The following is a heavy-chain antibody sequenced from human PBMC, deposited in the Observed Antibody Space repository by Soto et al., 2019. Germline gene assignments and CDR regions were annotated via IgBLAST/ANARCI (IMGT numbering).Heavy chain of an antibody. V-gene: IGHV3-53*02. CDR2: IYSGGSI. D-gene: IGHD3-16*01. CDR1: GFTVSNNF. J-gene: IGHJ4*02. Sequence: VQLVESGGGLIQAGGPLRLSCAVSGFTVSNNFMMWVRQAPGKGLEWVSLIYSGGSISYADSVKGRFTISRDGSMNMLYLQMNSLTAEDTAVYYCARDGNGQRGSPHWGQGTLVTVSS. CDR3: ARDGNGQRGSPH.